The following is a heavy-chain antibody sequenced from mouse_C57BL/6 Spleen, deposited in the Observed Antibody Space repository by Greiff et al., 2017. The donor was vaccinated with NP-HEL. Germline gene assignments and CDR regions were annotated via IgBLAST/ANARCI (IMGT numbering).Heavy chain of an antibody. CDR1: GYTFTSYW. D-gene: IGHD2-1*01. CDR2: IHPNSGST. J-gene: IGHJ3*01. Sequence: QVHVKQPGAELVKPGASVKLSCKASGYTFTSYWMHWVKQRPGQGLEWIGMIHPNSGSTNYNEKFKSKATLTVDKSSSTAYMQLSSLTSEDSAVYYCARGGGNLGAWFAYWGQGTLVTVSA. CDR3: ARGGGNLGAWFAY. V-gene: IGHV1-64*01.